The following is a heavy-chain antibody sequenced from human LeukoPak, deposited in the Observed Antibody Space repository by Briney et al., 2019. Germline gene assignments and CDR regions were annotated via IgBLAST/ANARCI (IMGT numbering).Heavy chain of an antibody. CDR1: GFTFSSYA. Sequence: PGGSLRLSCAASGFTFSSYAMHWVRQAPGKGLEWVAVISYDGSNKYYADSVKGRFTISRDNSKNTLYLQMNSLRAEDTAVYYCARESRDTAMAPYFDYWGQGTLVAVSS. V-gene: IGHV3-30-3*01. J-gene: IGHJ4*02. CDR3: ARESRDTAMAPYFDY. D-gene: IGHD5-18*01. CDR2: ISYDGSNK.